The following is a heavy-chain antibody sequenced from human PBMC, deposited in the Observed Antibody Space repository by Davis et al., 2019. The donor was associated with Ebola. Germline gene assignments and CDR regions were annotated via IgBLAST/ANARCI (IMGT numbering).Heavy chain of an antibody. Sequence: SVKVSCKASGYTFTTFGISWVRQAPGQGLEWMGGIIPIFGTTNYAQKFQGRVTITADESTSTAYMELSSLRSEDTAVYYCARGDHGDYYYYGMDVWGQGTTVTVSS. CDR3: ARGDHGDYYYYGMDV. D-gene: IGHD4-17*01. CDR2: IIPIFGTT. V-gene: IGHV1-69*13. J-gene: IGHJ6*02. CDR1: GYTFTTFG.